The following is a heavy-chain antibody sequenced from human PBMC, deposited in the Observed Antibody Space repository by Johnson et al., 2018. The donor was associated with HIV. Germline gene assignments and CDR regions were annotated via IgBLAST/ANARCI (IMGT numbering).Heavy chain of an antibody. Sequence: VQLVESGGGLVQPGGSLRLSCAASGFIFSSYWMHWVRQAPGKGLVWVSRINSDGRSTSYADSVKGRFIISRDNAKNTVYLQMNSLRVEDTAVYYCARAVYSSAWAPGGAFESWGQGRMVTVSS. CDR2: INSDGRST. J-gene: IGHJ3*02. CDR3: ARAVYSSAWAPGGAFES. CDR1: GFIFSSYW. V-gene: IGHV3-74*01. D-gene: IGHD6-19*01.